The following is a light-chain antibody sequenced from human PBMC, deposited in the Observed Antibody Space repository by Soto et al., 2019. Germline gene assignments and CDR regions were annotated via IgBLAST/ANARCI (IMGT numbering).Light chain of an antibody. J-gene: IGKJ4*02. CDR1: QSFSSNY. Sequence: IVLTKSAGALSLSPGERATLSCRASQSFSSNYLAWYQQKPGQAPGLLXXGQXSRATGIPERFIGSGSGKDFTLTISRLEPEDFVVYYCQQYGSSPPRTFGGGTKVDIK. CDR2: GQX. V-gene: IGKV3-20*01. CDR3: QQYGSSPPRT.